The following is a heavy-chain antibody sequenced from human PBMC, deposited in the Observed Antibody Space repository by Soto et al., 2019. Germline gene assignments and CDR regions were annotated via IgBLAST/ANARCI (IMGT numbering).Heavy chain of an antibody. D-gene: IGHD4-4*01. Sequence: QVQLVQSGSEVKKPGASVKVSCKASGYPFSDNQIHWLRRAPGPGLEWMGRINPKSDDTNYAQKFQGRVTVTRDTSIDTAYLELTGLTSDDTATYYCARKHSLDYIRWGLDPWGQGTLVTVSS. CDR3: ARKHSLDYIRWGLDP. CDR1: GYPFSDNQ. J-gene: IGHJ5*02. V-gene: IGHV1-2*02. CDR2: INPKSDDT.